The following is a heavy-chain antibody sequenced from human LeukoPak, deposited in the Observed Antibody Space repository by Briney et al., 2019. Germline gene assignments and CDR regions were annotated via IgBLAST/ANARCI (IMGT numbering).Heavy chain of an antibody. J-gene: IGHJ4*02. V-gene: IGHV1-2*02. CDR2: INPNSGDT. Sequence: AASVKVSCKASGYTFTGYFMYWVRQAPGQGLEWMGWINPNSGDTEYAQKFQGRVTMTRDTSISTAYMELSSLRSDDTAVYYCARDYYNYGQFDHWGQGTLVTVSS. CDR1: GYTFTGYF. D-gene: IGHD5-24*01. CDR3: ARDYYNYGQFDH.